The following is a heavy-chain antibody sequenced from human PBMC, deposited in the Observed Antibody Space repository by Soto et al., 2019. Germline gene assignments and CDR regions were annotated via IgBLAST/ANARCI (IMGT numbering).Heavy chain of an antibody. CDR2: IWYDGSNK. Sequence: QVQQVESGGGVVQPGRSLRLSCAASGFTFSSYDMHWVRQAPGKGLEWVAVIWYDGSNKYYADSVKGRFTISRDNSKNTLYLQMNSLRAEDTAVYYCARDSGSSSWYGLGNFDYWGQGTLVTVSS. J-gene: IGHJ4*02. CDR1: GFTFSSYD. CDR3: ARDSGSSSWYGLGNFDY. V-gene: IGHV3-33*01. D-gene: IGHD6-13*01.